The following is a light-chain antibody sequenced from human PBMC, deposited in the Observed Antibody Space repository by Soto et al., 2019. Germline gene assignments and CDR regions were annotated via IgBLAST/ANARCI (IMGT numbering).Light chain of an antibody. CDR1: QSVLYSSNNKNY. V-gene: IGKV4-1*01. J-gene: IGKJ2*01. CDR3: QQYYSTPYT. Sequence: DIVMTQSPDSLAVSLGERATINCKSSQSVLYSSNNKNYLAWYQQKPGQPPKLLIYWASTRESGVPDRFSGSGSGTDLTLTISSLQAEDVAVYYCQQYYSTPYTFGKGTKLEI. CDR2: WAS.